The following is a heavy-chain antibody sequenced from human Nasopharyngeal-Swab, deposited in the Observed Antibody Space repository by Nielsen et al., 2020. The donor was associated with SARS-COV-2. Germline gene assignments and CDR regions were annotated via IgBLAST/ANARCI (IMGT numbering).Heavy chain of an antibody. J-gene: IGHJ6*02. CDR2: INPTDDST. CDR3: ARVLPFRITGTSGLDV. V-gene: IGHV1-46*01. CDR1: GYTFTSYY. Sequence: ASVKVSCKASGYTFTSYYLHWVRQAPGQGLEWMGRINPTDDSTSYAQKFEGRVTMTRVTSTSTVYMELHRLRSEDTAVYHCARVLPFRITGTSGLDVWGQGTTVTVSS. D-gene: IGHD1-7*01.